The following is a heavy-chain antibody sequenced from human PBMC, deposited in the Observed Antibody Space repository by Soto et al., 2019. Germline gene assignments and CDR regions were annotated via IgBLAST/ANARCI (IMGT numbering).Heavy chain of an antibody. J-gene: IGHJ4*02. CDR2: ISYDGSNK. D-gene: IGHD3-22*01. CDR1: GFTFSSYG. Sequence: PGGSLRLSCAASGFTFSSYGMHWVRQAPGKGLEWVAVISYDGSNKYSADSVKGRFTISRDNSKNTLYLQMNSLRAEDTAVYYCAKDRSDYYDSSGYFPDYWGQGTLVTVSS. CDR3: AKDRSDYYDSSGYFPDY. V-gene: IGHV3-30*18.